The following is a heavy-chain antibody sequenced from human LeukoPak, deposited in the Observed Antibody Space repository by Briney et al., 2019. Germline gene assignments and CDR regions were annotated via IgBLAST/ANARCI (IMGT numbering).Heavy chain of an antibody. CDR1: GFTFSNYG. CDR3: PRKGAGLDAFDL. D-gene: IGHD3/OR15-3a*01. J-gene: IGHJ3*01. Sequence: GGSLRLSCAASGFTFSNYGMSWVRQAPGKGLEWVSSISRSGGSTHYADSVKGRFVISRDTSKNTLHLQMNSLTAGDTAVYYCPRKGAGLDAFDLWGQGTVVTVSS. V-gene: IGHV3-23*01. CDR2: ISRSGGST.